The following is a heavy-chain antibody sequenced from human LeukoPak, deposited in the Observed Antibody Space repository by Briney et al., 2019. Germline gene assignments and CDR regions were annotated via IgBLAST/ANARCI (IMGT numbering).Heavy chain of an antibody. CDR1: GFIFNSHS. J-gene: IGHJ4*02. CDR3: ARDTFASHSSSCPGPFDY. Sequence: GGSLRLSCAASGFIFNSHSMNWVRQAPGKGLEWVSSISSTSSYIYYADSVKSRFTISRDNAKNSLYLQMNSLRAEDTAVYYCARDTFASHSSSCPGPFDYWGQGTLVTVSS. V-gene: IGHV3-21*01. CDR2: ISSTSSYI. D-gene: IGHD6-13*01.